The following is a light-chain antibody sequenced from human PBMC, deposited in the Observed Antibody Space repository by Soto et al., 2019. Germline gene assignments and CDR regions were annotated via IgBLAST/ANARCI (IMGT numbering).Light chain of an antibody. J-gene: IGLJ2*01. CDR3: QTYEV. Sequence: QPVLTQSPSASASLGASVKLTCTLSSGHSSYAIAWHQQQPEKGPRYLMKLNSDGSHSKGDGIPDRFSGSSSGAERYLTISILQSEDEADYYCQTYEVFGGGTKLTVL. CDR1: SGHSSYA. V-gene: IGLV4-69*01. CDR2: LNSDGSH.